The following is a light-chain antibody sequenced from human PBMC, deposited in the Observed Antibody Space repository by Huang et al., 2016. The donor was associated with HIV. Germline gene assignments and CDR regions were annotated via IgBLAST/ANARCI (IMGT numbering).Light chain of an antibody. CDR2: WAS. J-gene: IGKJ5*01. CDR1: QSVLYSSDNNNY. CDR3: QQYYSSPIT. Sequence: IVMTQSPDSLAVYLGERATINCTSSQSVLYSSDNNNYLAWYQQRPGQPPKLFIYWASTRESGVPDRFSGGGSATDFTLTISGLQAEDLAVYYCQQYYSSPITFGQGTRL. V-gene: IGKV4-1*01.